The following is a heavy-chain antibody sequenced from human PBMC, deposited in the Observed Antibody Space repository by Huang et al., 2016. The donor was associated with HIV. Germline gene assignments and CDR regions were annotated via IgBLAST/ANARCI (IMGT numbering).Heavy chain of an antibody. CDR3: ATKTAAMDI. D-gene: IGHD1-7*01. V-gene: IGHV3-7*01. CDR1: TFRFGAYW. Sequence: VESGGRLVQPGGSIRLSCVGSTFRFGAYWMSWVRQSPGKGLEWVANIKKEESEKYYVDSVKGRFNISRDNPKKVLFLEMNNVRVEDTATYYCATKTAAMDIWGQGTTVTVS. CDR2: IKKEESEK. J-gene: IGHJ6*02.